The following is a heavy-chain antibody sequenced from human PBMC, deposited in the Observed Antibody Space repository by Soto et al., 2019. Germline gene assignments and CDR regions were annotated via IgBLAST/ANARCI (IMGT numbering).Heavy chain of an antibody. D-gene: IGHD2-15*01. CDR3: AKELGYCSGCSCLKIYGMDV. V-gene: IGHV3-23*01. J-gene: IGHJ6*02. CDR2: ISGSGGST. CDR1: GFTFSSYA. Sequence: PVGSLRLSCAASGFTFSSYAMSWVRQAPGKGLEWVSAISGSGGSTYYADSVKGRFTISRDNSKNTLYLQMNSLRAEDTAVYYCAKELGYCSGCSCLKIYGMDVWGQGTTVTVS.